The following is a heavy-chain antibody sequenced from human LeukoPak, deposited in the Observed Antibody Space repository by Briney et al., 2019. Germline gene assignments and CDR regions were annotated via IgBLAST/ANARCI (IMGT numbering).Heavy chain of an antibody. CDR2: IKNDGSEK. CDR1: GFTFSTYW. CDR3: ARVGTAEGTLEDY. V-gene: IGHV3-7*01. D-gene: IGHD6-13*01. J-gene: IGHJ4*02. Sequence: PGGSLRPSCVASGFTFSTYWMSWVRQPPGKGLEWVANIKNDGSEKYYVDSVKGRFTISRDNAKNSLYLQMNSLRAEDTALYYCARVGTAEGTLEDYWGQGTLVTVSS.